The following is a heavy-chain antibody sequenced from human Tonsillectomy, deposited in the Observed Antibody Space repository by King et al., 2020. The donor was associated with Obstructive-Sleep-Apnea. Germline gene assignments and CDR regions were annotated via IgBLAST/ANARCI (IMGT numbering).Heavy chain of an antibody. V-gene: IGHV5-51*01. CDR2: IDPGDSDT. D-gene: IGHD4-23*01. CDR3: ARRLRDGNCPYFDL. CDR1: GYSFTSYW. Sequence: QLVQSGAEVKKPGESLKISCKGAGYSFTSYWIGWVRQMPGKGLEWRGIIDPGDSDTRYSPPFQGQVTISADKSISTAYLQWSSRKASDTAMYYCARRLRDGNCPYFDLWGRGTLVTVSS. J-gene: IGHJ2*01.